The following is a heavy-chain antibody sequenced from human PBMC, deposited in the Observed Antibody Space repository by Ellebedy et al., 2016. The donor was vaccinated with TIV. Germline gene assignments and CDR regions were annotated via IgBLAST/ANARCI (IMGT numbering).Heavy chain of an antibody. V-gene: IGHV4-34*01. CDR1: GGSFSGYY. Sequence: SETLSLXXAVYGGSFSGYYWSWIRQSPEKGLEWIGEINHSGSTNYNPSLKSRVTISVDTSKNQFSLKLSSVTAADTAVYYCARGAFTETPKRLYFDSWGQGTLVTVSS. CDR2: INHSGST. CDR3: ARGAFTETPKRLYFDS. J-gene: IGHJ4*02. D-gene: IGHD4-17*01.